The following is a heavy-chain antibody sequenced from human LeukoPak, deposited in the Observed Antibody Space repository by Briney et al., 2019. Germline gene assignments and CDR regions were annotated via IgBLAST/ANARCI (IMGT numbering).Heavy chain of an antibody. D-gene: IGHD4-17*01. V-gene: IGHV3-21*01. CDR2: ISSSSSYI. CDR3: AREDYGDFPFDY. CDR1: GFTFSSYS. Sequence: GGSLRLSCAASGFTFSSYSMNWVRQAPGKGLDWVSSISSSSSYIYYADSVKGRFTISRDNAKNSLYLQMNSLRAEDTAVYYCAREDYGDFPFDYWGQGTLVTVSS. J-gene: IGHJ4*02.